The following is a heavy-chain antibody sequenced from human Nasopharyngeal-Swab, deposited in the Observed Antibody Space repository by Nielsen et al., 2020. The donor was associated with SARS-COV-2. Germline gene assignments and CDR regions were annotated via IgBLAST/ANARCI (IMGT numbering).Heavy chain of an antibody. CDR2: IKSKTDGGTT. Sequence: GESLKISCAASGFTFSNAWMSWVRQAPGKGLEWVGRIKSKTDGGTTDYAAPVKGRFTISRDDSKNTLYLQMNSLKTEDTAVYYCLVTMVRGVIHPIDYWGQGTLVTVPS. D-gene: IGHD3-10*01. CDR1: GFTFSNAW. V-gene: IGHV3-15*01. CDR3: LVTMVRGVIHPIDY. J-gene: IGHJ4*02.